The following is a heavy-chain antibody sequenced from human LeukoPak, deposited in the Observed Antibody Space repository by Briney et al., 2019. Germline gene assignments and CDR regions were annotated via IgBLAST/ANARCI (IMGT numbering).Heavy chain of an antibody. D-gene: IGHD2-15*01. CDR1: GFTFSSYS. V-gene: IGHV3-21*01. J-gene: IGHJ4*02. Sequence: PGGSLRLSCAASGFTFSSYSMNWVRQAPGEGLEWVSSISSSSSDIYYADSVKGRFTISRDNAKNSLYLQMNSLRAEDTAVYYCARGYCSGGSCFFDYWGQGTLVTVSS. CDR3: ARGYCSGGSCFFDY. CDR2: ISSSSSDI.